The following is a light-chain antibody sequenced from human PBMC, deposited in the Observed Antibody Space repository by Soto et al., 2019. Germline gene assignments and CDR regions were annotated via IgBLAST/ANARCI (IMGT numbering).Light chain of an antibody. CDR1: SSNIGSTF. V-gene: IGLV1-51*01. Sequence: QSVLTQPPSVSAAPGQKVTISCSGSSSNIGSTFVSWYQQLPGTAPKLLIYDNDKRPSGIPDRFSGSKSGTSATLGITGLQTGDEADYYCGTWDSSLSVVFGGGTKLTVL. J-gene: IGLJ2*01. CDR3: GTWDSSLSVV. CDR2: DND.